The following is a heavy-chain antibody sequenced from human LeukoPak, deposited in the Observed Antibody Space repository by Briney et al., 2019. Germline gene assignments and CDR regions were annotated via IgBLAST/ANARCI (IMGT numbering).Heavy chain of an antibody. D-gene: IGHD4/OR15-4a*01. V-gene: IGHV4-34*01. CDR1: GGSFSGYY. CDR3: ARVKRCLDY. J-gene: IGHJ4*02. CDR2: INHSGST. Sequence: SSETLSLTCAVYGGSFSGYYWSWIRQPPGKGLEWIGEINHSGSTNYNPSLKSRVTISVDTPKNQFSLKLSSVTAADAAVYYCARVKRCLDYWGQGTLVTVSS.